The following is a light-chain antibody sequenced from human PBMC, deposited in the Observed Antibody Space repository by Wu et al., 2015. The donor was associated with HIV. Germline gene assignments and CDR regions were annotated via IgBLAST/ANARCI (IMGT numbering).Light chain of an antibody. CDR3: QQYHQWPLT. J-gene: IGKJ1*01. CDR2: GAS. CDR1: QNVLSN. Sequence: EIMLTQSPATLSVFPGGSATPSCRASQNVLSNLAWYQQKPGQAPRVLMYGASTRAAGIPTRFSGSGSGTEYTLTISSMETEDFAVYYCQQYHQWPLTFGQGTKLEIK. V-gene: IGKV3-15*01.